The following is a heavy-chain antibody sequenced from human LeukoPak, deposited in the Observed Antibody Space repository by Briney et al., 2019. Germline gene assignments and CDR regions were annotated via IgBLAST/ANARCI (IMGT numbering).Heavy chain of an antibody. D-gene: IGHD2-2*02. CDR3: ARTLTGGGGQPATAIYYYFDY. V-gene: IGHV3-33*01. J-gene: IGHJ4*02. CDR2: VSNDGRNE. CDR1: GFTFSSYG. Sequence: GGSLRLSCATSGFTFSSYGIHWVRQAPGKGMEWVAVVSNDGRNEYYADSVQGRFSISRDNSKNAVYLQMNSLRAEDTAVYYCARTLTGGGGQPATAIYYYFDYWGQGTLVTVSS.